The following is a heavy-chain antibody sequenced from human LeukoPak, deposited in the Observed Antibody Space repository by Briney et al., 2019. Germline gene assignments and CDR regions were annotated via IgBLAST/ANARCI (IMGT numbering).Heavy chain of an antibody. Sequence: PGGSLRLSCAASGFSLTNFAMSWVRQAPGGGLEWVSLIIGSSGDTFYADSVKGRFTIARDNSKNRLYLQMNSLRAEDTALYYCAKGAYDYIEMGYFDYWGQGTLVTVSS. D-gene: IGHD5-12*01. V-gene: IGHV3-23*01. CDR2: IIGSSGDT. CDR1: GFSLTNFA. CDR3: AKGAYDYIEMGYFDY. J-gene: IGHJ4*02.